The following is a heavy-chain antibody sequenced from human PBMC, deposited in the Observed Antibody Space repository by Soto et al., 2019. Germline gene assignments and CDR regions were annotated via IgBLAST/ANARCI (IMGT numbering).Heavy chain of an antibody. CDR2: IIPIFGTA. CDR1: GGTFSSYA. Sequence: QVQLVQSGAEVKKPGSSVKVSCKASGGTFSSYAISWVRQAPGQGLEWMGGIIPIFGTANYAQKFQGRVTINADESTITAYMELSSLRSEDTAVYYWASHSKEGYSNYYYYYGMDVWGQGPTVTVSS. CDR3: ASHSKEGYSNYYYYYGMDV. V-gene: IGHV1-69*01. J-gene: IGHJ6*02. D-gene: IGHD4-4*01.